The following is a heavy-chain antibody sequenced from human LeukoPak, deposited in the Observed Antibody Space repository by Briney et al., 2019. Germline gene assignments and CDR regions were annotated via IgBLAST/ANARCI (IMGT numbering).Heavy chain of an antibody. Sequence: GGSLRLSCAASGFTFSSYAMHWVRQAPGKGLERVAIISYDGSNKYYADSVKGRFTISRDNPQNSLYLQMNSLRAEDTAVYYCARVARPCGISVAGTFDSWGQGTLVTVSS. V-gene: IGHV3-30*04. CDR3: ARVARPCGISVAGTFDS. CDR2: ISYDGSNK. J-gene: IGHJ4*02. CDR1: GFTFSSYA. D-gene: IGHD6-19*01.